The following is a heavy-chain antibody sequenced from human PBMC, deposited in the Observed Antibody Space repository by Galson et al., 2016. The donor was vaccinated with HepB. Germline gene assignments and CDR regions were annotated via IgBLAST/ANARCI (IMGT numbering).Heavy chain of an antibody. V-gene: IGHV3-23*01. J-gene: IGHJ4*02. CDR2: ISGDGGST. CDR1: GFTFSSYA. D-gene: IGHD6-19*01. CDR3: ARFTQQWLDRVYYFNY. Sequence: CAASGFTFSSYAMSWVRQAPGKGLEWVSAISGDGGSTYYAGSVQGRFTSSRDRSKNTLYLQMNSLRADDTAVYYCARFTQQWLDRVYYFNYWGQGTLVTVSS.